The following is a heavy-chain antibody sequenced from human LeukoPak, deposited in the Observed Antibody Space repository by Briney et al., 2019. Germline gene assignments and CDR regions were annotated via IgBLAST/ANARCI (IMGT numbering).Heavy chain of an antibody. CDR2: IYYSGST. D-gene: IGHD6-25*01. Sequence: SETLSLTCTVSGGSISSNSYYWGWIRQPPGKGLEWIGSIYYSGSTYYNPSLKSRVTISVDTSKNQFSLKLSSVTAADTAVYYCARSSGTGTFSYWGQGTLVTVSS. CDR1: GGSISSNSYY. V-gene: IGHV4-39*01. CDR3: ARSSGTGTFSY. J-gene: IGHJ4*02.